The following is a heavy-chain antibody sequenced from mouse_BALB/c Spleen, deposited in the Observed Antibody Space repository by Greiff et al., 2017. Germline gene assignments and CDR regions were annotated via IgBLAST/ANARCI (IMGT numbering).Heavy chain of an antibody. CDR3: ARLAGRGYAMDY. J-gene: IGHJ4*01. D-gene: IGHD3-3*01. CDR2: ISNGCGST. Sequence: EVMLVESGGGLVQPGGSLKLSCAASGFTFSSYTMSWVRQTPEKRLEWVAYISNGCGSTYYPDTVKGRFTISRDNAKNTLYLQMSSLKSEDTAMYYCARLAGRGYAMDYWGQGTSVTVSS. V-gene: IGHV5-12-2*01. CDR1: GFTFSSYT.